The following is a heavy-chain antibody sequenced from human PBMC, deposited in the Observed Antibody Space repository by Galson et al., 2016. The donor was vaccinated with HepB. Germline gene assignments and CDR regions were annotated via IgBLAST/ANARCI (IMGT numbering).Heavy chain of an antibody. CDR2: IYSGGST. D-gene: IGHD6-19*01. J-gene: IGHJ4*02. CDR1: GFTVSSNY. CDR3: ARLAWQWLVPIFDY. Sequence: SLRLSCAASGFTVSSNYTSWVRQAPGKGLEWVSVIYSGGSTYYADSVKGRFTISRDNSKNTLYLQMNSLRAEDTAVYYCARLAWQWLVPIFDYWGQGALVTVSS. V-gene: IGHV3-53*01.